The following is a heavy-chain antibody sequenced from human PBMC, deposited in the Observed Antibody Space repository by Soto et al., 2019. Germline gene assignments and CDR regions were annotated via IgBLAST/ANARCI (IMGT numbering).Heavy chain of an antibody. CDR3: ARPSPDYCRSTSCYKRVGMDV. CDR2: IDPSDSYT. Sequence: GESLKISCKGSGYSFTSYWISWVRQMPGKGLEWMGRIDPSDSYTNYNPSFQGHVTISADKSISTAYLQWSSLKASDTAMYYCARPSPDYCRSTSCYKRVGMDVWGQGTTVTGSS. CDR1: GYSFTSYW. J-gene: IGHJ6*02. D-gene: IGHD2-2*02. V-gene: IGHV5-10-1*01.